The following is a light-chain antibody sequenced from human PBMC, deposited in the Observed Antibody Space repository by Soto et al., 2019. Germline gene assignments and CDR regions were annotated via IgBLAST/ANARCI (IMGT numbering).Light chain of an antibody. Sequence: EIVLTQFPGTLSLSPGERATLSCRASQSVRSSYLAWYQQKPGQAPRLLIYGASSRATGIPARFSGSGSGTGFTLTISSLEPEDFAVYYCHQRYDWPITFGQGTRLEIK. CDR2: GAS. CDR3: HQRYDWPIT. CDR1: QSVRSSY. V-gene: IGKV3D-20*02. J-gene: IGKJ5*01.